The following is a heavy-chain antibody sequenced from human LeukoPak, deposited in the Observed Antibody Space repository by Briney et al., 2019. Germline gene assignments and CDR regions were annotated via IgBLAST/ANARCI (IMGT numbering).Heavy chain of an antibody. D-gene: IGHD2-15*01. V-gene: IGHV1-18*01. Sequence: GASVKVSCKASGYSFTRYGITWVRQAPGQGLECMGWISAYNDNTNYAQKLQGRVTLTTDTSTSTAYMELRSLRSDDTAVYYCAREGYCSGGTCYSTMNWFDPWGQGTLVTVSS. CDR2: ISAYNDNT. CDR1: GYSFTRYG. J-gene: IGHJ5*02. CDR3: AREGYCSGGTCYSTMNWFDP.